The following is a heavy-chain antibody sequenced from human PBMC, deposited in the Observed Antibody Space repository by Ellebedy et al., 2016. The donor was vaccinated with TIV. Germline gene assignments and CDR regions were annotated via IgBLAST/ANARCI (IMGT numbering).Heavy chain of an antibody. CDR1: GIPFNSYA. CDR2: ISYDGITR. D-gene: IGHD2-2*01. V-gene: IGHV3-30*03. Sequence: PGGSLRLSCVVSGIPFNSYAMHWVRQAPGKGLEWLAVISYDGITRDYADSVRGRFTISRDNSTNTLSLRMNSLTTDDTAVYYCARNLVAAGTHAFDIWGQGTRVTVSS. J-gene: IGHJ3*02. CDR3: ARNLVAAGTHAFDI.